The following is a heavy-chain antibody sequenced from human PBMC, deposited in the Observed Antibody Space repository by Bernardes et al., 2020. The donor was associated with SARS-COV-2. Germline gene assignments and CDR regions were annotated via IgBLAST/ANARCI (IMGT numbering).Heavy chain of an antibody. CDR2: ISGRGGST. CDR3: AKDGGSSGWYADYFDY. CDR1: GFTFSSYA. D-gene: IGHD6-19*01. V-gene: IGHV3-23*01. J-gene: IGHJ4*02. Sequence: GGSLRLCCAASGFTFSSYAMSWVRQAPGKGLEWVSAISGRGGSTYYADSVKGRFTISRDNSKNTLYLQMNSLRAEDTAVYYCAKDGGSSGWYADYFDYWGQGTLVTVSS.